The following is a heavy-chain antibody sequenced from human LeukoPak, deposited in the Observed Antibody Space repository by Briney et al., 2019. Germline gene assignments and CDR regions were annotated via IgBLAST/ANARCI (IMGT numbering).Heavy chain of an antibody. V-gene: IGHV4-31*03. CDR2: IYYSGST. CDR3: ARDNSGTTLEDWFDP. Sequence: SETLSLTCTVSGGSISSGGYYWSWIRQHPGKGLEWIGYIYYSGSTYYNPSLKSRVTISVDTSKNQFSLKLSSVTAADTAVYYCARDNSGTTLEDWFDPWGQGTLVTVSS. J-gene: IGHJ5*02. D-gene: IGHD1-1*01. CDR1: GGSISSGGYY.